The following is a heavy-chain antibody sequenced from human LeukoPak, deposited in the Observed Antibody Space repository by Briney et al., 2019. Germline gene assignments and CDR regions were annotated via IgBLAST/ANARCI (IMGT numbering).Heavy chain of an antibody. CDR3: ARGSRYYDRSGYYQPYDAFDI. J-gene: IGHJ3*02. V-gene: IGHV1-18*01. D-gene: IGHD3-22*01. CDR1: GYTFTSYG. Sequence: ASVKVSCKASGYTFTSYGISWVRQAPGQGLEWMGWISAYDGNTKYAQKLQGRVTMTTDTSTSTAYMELRSLRSDDTAVYYCARGSRYYDRSGYYQPYDAFDIWGQGKLVTVSS. CDR2: ISAYDGNT.